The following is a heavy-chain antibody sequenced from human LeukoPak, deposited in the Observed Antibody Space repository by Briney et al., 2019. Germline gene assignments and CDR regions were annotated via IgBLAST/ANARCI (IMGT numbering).Heavy chain of an antibody. D-gene: IGHD3-3*01. J-gene: IGHJ4*02. V-gene: IGHV3-9*01. CDR3: ARAYYDFWSGYVDY. CDR2: ITWNSAGI. Sequence: HPGGSLRLSCAASGFTFDNYGMHWVRQAPGKGLEWVSGITWNSAGIGYADSVRGRFTISRDNSKNTLYLQMNSLRAEDTAVYYCARAYYDFWSGYVDYWGRGTLVTVSS. CDR1: GFTFDNYG.